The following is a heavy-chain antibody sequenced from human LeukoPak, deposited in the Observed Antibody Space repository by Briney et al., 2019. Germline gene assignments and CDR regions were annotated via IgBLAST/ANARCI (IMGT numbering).Heavy chain of an antibody. D-gene: IGHD1-26*01. V-gene: IGHV3-21*01. CDR2: ITYSSTYI. CDR1: GFSFSSYN. J-gene: IGHJ6*03. CDR3: ARDPYSGGYGSYYYYYMDV. Sequence: PGGSQRLSCATSGFSFSSYNMNWVRQAPGKVLEWVSSITYSSTYIYYADSVKGRFTISRDNAKNSVYLEMNSLRAEDTAVYYCARDPYSGGYGSYYYYYMDVWGKGTTVTISS.